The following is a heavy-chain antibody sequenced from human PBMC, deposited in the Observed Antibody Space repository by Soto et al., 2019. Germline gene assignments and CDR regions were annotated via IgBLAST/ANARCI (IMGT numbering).Heavy chain of an antibody. Sequence: EVHLVESGGGLVQPGGSLRLSCTASGFIVSDTYVNWVRQAPGKGLEWVSVISNRGDTHYADSVRGRFSLCRDISDNTLHLQMNNLRVEDTAVYYCAREPRYCRGGSCSITGDAYDIWGQVTMVTVSS. V-gene: IGHV3-66*01. D-gene: IGHD2-15*01. CDR1: GFIVSDTY. CDR3: AREPRYCRGGSCSITGDAYDI. J-gene: IGHJ3*02. CDR2: ISNRGDT.